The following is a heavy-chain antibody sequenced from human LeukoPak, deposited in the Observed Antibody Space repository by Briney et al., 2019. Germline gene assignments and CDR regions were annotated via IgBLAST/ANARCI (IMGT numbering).Heavy chain of an antibody. J-gene: IGHJ3*02. Sequence: SETLSLTCTVSGGSISSYHWSWIRQPPGKGLECIGFIYYSGSTNYNPSLKSRVIISVDTSKNQFSLKLSSVTAADTAVYYCARLFGGEWAFDIWGQGTMVTVSS. CDR1: GGSISSYH. CDR3: ARLFGGEWAFDI. D-gene: IGHD3-10*01. V-gene: IGHV4-59*01. CDR2: IYYSGST.